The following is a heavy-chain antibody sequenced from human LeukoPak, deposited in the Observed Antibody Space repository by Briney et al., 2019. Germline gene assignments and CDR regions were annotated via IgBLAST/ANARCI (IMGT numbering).Heavy chain of an antibody. CDR3: ARVTNLNYYGSGTPLN. J-gene: IGHJ4*02. Sequence: ASVKVSCKASGYTFTSYDINWVRQATGQGLEWMGWMNPNSGNTGYAQKFQGRVTMTRNTSISTAYMELSSLRSEDTAVYYCARVTNLNYYGSGTPLNWGQGTLVTVSS. CDR1: GYTFTSYD. CDR2: MNPNSGNT. V-gene: IGHV1-8*01. D-gene: IGHD3-10*01.